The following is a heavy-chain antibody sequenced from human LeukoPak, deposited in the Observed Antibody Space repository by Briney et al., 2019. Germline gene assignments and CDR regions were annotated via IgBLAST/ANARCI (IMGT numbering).Heavy chain of an antibody. CDR2: ISAYNGNT. D-gene: IGHD3-3*01. Sequence: ASVKVSCKASGYTFTSYGISWVRQAPGQGLEWMGWISAYNGNTNYAQKLQGRVTTTTDTSTSTAYMELRSLRSDNTAVYYCARDLRRDFWSGSFNFWGQGTLVTVSS. CDR1: GYTFTSYG. V-gene: IGHV1-18*01. J-gene: IGHJ4*02. CDR3: ARDLRRDFWSGSFNF.